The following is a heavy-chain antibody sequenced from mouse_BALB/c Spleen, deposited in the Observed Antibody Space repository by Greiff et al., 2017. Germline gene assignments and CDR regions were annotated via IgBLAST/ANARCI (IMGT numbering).Heavy chain of an antibody. CDR2: IWSGGST. J-gene: IGHJ3*01. V-gene: IGHV2-2*02. Sequence: VMLVESGPGLVQPSQSLSITCTVSGFSLTSYGVHWVRQSPGKGLEWLGVIWSGGSTDYNAAFISRLSISKDNSKSQVFFKMNSLQANDTAIYYCAGGYPFAYWGQGTLVTVSA. CDR1: GFSLTSYG. D-gene: IGHD2-2*01. CDR3: AGGYPFAY.